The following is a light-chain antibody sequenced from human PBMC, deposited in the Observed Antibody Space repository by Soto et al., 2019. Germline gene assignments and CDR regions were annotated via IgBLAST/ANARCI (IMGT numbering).Light chain of an antibody. CDR1: QSVSNF. V-gene: IGKV3-11*01. Sequence: EIVLTQSPATLSLSPGERATLTCRASQSVSNFLAWYQHKPGQAPRLLIYDASIRAAGVPARFSGSGSGTDFSLTISSLEPEDFAIYYCQQRSIWPPWTFGQGTKVE. CDR2: DAS. CDR3: QQRSIWPPWT. J-gene: IGKJ1*01.